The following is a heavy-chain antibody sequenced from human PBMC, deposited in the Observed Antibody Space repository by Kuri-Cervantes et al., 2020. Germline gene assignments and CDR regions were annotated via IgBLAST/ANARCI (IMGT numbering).Heavy chain of an antibody. CDR3: ARATYYDRSGYYYFDY. D-gene: IGHD3-22*01. Sequence: SETLSLTCTVSGGSINSYYWSWIRQPPGKGLEWIANIYYSGSTNYNPSLKSRVTISVDTSKNQFSLKLSSVTAADTAVYYCARATYYDRSGYYYFDYWGQGTLVTVSS. CDR2: IYYSGST. J-gene: IGHJ4*02. V-gene: IGHV4-59*01. CDR1: GGSINSYY.